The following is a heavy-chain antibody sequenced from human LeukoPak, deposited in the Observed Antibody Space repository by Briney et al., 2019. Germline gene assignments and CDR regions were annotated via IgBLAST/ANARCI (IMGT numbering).Heavy chain of an antibody. J-gene: IGHJ6*02. D-gene: IGHD2-2*01. CDR3: ARDSAAAAPDYYYYGMDV. CDR2: ISYDGSNK. Sequence: GGSLRLSCAASGFTFSSYAMHWVRQAPGKGLEWVAVISYDGSNKYYADSVKGRFTISRDNSKNTLYLQMNSLRAEDTAVYYCARDSAAAAPDYYYYGMDVWAKGPRSPSP. CDR1: GFTFSSYA. V-gene: IGHV3-30-3*01.